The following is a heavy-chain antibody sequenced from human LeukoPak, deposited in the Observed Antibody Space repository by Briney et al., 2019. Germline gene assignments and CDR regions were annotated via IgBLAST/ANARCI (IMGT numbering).Heavy chain of an antibody. CDR1: GFTFSSYW. J-gene: IGHJ5*02. CDR2: IKQDGSEK. D-gene: IGHD5-18*01. CDR3: ARSSRGYSYNNWFDP. V-gene: IGHV3-7*03. Sequence: GGSLRLSCAASGFTFSSYWMSWVRQAPGKGLEWVANIKQDGSEKYYVDSVKGRFTISRDNAKNSLYLQMNSLRAEDTAVYYCARSSRGYSYNNWFDPWGQGTLVTVSS.